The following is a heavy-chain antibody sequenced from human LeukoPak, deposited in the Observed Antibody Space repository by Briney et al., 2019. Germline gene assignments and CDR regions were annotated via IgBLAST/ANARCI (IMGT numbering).Heavy chain of an antibody. CDR2: ISGSGGST. J-gene: IGHJ4*02. V-gene: IGHV3-23*01. CDR1: GFTFSSYA. D-gene: IGHD2-21*01. CDR3: ARVIFVVVIANALDY. Sequence: GGSLRLSCAASGFTFSSYAMSWVRQAPGKGLEWVSAISGSGGSTYYADSVKGRFTISRDNSKNTLYLQMSSLRAEDTAVYYCARVIFVVVIANALDYWGQGTLVTVSS.